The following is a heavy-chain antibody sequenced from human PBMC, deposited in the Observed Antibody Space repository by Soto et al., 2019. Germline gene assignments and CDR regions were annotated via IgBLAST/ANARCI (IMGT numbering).Heavy chain of an antibody. CDR3: ARSIFP. CDR2: ISYDGNNK. Sequence: PGGSLRLSCAASGFTYSTYTMHWVRQAPGKGLEWVAVISYDGNNKFYADSVKGRFTISRDNSKNTLYLQMNSLRAEDTAVYYCARSIFPWGQGTLVTVSS. CDR1: GFTYSTYT. D-gene: IGHD6-6*01. J-gene: IGHJ5*02. V-gene: IGHV3-30-3*01.